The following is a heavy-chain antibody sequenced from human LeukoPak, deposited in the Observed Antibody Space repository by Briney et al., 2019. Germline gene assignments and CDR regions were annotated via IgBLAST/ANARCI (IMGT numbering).Heavy chain of an antibody. CDR1: GGSFSGYY. Sequence: SETLSLTCAVYGGSFSGYYWSWIRQPPGKGLEWIGEINHTGSTNYNPSLKSRVTISVDTSKTQFSLKLSSVTAADTAVYYCARTQWWFDPWGQGTLVTVSS. V-gene: IGHV4-34*01. CDR3: ARTQWWFDP. CDR2: INHTGST. J-gene: IGHJ5*02. D-gene: IGHD2-8*01.